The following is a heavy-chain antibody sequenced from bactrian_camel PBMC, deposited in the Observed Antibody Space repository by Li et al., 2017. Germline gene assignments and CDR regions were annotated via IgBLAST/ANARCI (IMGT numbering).Heavy chain of an antibody. D-gene: IGHD4*01. V-gene: IGHV3S1*01. J-gene: IGHJ4*01. Sequence: VQLVESGGGTVQPGGSPRLSCAASGFTFSSYWMYWVRQAPGKGLEWVSAINSGGGITYYADSVKERFTISGDNAENTVYLQMNSLKSEDTALYYCATCSPTETQYSDSDHWGHGTQVTVS. CDR1: GFTFSSYW. CDR3: ATCSPTETQYSDSDH. CDR2: INSGGGIT.